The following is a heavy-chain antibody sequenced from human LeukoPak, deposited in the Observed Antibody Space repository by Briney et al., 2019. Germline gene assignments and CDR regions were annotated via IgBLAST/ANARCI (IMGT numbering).Heavy chain of an antibody. CDR1: RYTFTGYY. CDR3: ARSLLIAAAGTCDY. V-gene: IGHV1-2*02. Sequence: ASVKVSCKASRYTFTGYYIHWVRQAPGQGLEWMGWINPNSGGTNYAQKFQGRVTMTRDTSISTAYMELSRLRSDDTAVYYCARSLLIAAAGTCDYWGQGTLVTVSS. D-gene: IGHD6-13*01. J-gene: IGHJ4*02. CDR2: INPNSGGT.